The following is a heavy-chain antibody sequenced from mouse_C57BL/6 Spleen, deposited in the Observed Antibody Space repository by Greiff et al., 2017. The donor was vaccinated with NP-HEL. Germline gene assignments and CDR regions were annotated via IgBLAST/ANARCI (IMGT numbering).Heavy chain of an antibody. D-gene: IGHD2-2*01. CDR2: ISSGSSTI. CDR3: ARRYYGYYFDY. J-gene: IGHJ2*01. V-gene: IGHV5-17*01. Sequence: EVKLQESGGGLVKPGGSLKLSCAASGFTFSDYGMHWVRQAPEKGLEWVAYISSGSSTIYYADTVKGRFTISRDNAKNTLFLQLTSLRSEDTAMYYCARRYYGYYFDYWGQGTTLTVSS. CDR1: GFTFSDYG.